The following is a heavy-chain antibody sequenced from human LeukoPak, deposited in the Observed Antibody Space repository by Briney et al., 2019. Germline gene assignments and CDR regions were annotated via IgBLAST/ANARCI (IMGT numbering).Heavy chain of an antibody. Sequence: GGSLRLSCAPSGFTFSTYGMHWVRQAPGKGLEWVAVISYDGSHKYYADSVKGRFTISRDNSKNTLYLQMNSLRAEDTAVYYCARDLEAIPGAGAFDYWGQGTLVTVSS. CDR3: ARDLEAIPGAGAFDY. CDR2: ISYDGSHK. D-gene: IGHD6-13*01. V-gene: IGHV3-30*03. J-gene: IGHJ4*02. CDR1: GFTFSTYG.